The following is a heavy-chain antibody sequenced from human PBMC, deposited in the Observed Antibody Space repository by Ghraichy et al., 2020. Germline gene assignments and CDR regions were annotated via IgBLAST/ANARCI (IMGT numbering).Heavy chain of an antibody. Sequence: GGSLRLSCAASGFTFSDYYMSWIRQAPGKGLEWVSYISSSGSTIYYADSVKGRFTISRDNAKNSLYLQMNSLRAEDTAVYYCARDYRLAAYYDSSGYYPIYGMDVWGQGTTVTVSS. CDR1: GFTFSDYY. J-gene: IGHJ6*02. CDR3: ARDYRLAAYYDSSGYYPIYGMDV. V-gene: IGHV3-11*01. D-gene: IGHD3-22*01. CDR2: ISSSGSTI.